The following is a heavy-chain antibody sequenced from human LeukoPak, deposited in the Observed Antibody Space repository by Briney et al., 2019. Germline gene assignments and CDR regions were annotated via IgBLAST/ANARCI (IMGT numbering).Heavy chain of an antibody. J-gene: IGHJ4*02. V-gene: IGHV4-34*01. D-gene: IGHD3-10*01. CDR3: AKTAKYYYGSETYYFFEY. Sequence: SETLSLTCAVYGGSFSGYYWSWIRQPPGKGLEWIGEINHSGSTNYNPSLKSRVTISLDTSQNQFSLKLTSVTPADTAVYYCAKTAKYYYGSETYYFFEYWGQGTLVTVSS. CDR2: INHSGST. CDR1: GGSFSGYY.